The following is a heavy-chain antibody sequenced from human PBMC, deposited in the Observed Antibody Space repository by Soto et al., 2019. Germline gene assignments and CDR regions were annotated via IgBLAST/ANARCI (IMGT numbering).Heavy chain of an antibody. V-gene: IGHV3-9*01. Sequence: EVQLVESGGGLVQPGRSLRLSCAASGFTFDDYAMHWVRQAPGKGLEWVSGISWNSGSIGYADSVKGRFTISRDNAKNSLYLQMNSLRAEDTALYYCAKDDNQYNSSWTDLDVWGKGTTVTVSS. CDR1: GFTFDDYA. J-gene: IGHJ6*04. D-gene: IGHD6-13*01. CDR3: AKDDNQYNSSWTDLDV. CDR2: ISWNSGSI.